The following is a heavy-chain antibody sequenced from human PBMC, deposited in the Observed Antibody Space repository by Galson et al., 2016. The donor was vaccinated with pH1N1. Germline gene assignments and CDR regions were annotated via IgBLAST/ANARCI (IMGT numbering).Heavy chain of an antibody. CDR2: IDWDDDK. CDR1: GFSLSGSGMS. D-gene: IGHD6-19*01. V-gene: IGHV2-70*17. J-gene: IGHJ3*02. CDR3: ARTKRRGGWAFDI. Sequence: PALVKPTQTLTLTCTFSGFSLSGSGMSVSWIRQPPGKALEWLARIDWDDDKFYSTSLQTRLTISKDTSKNQVVLTMTNMYPVDTATYYCARTKRRGGWAFDIWGQGKIITVSS.